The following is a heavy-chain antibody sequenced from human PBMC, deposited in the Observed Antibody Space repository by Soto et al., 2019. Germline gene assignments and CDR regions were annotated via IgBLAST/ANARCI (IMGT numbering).Heavy chain of an antibody. J-gene: IGHJ4*02. CDR2: INSDGSSR. CDR3: VRDDMGVGLDY. CDR1: GFTFSSHW. V-gene: IGHV3-74*03. D-gene: IGHD1-26*01. Sequence: EVQLVESGGGLVQPGGSLRLSCAASGFTFSSHWMFWFRQAPGKGLVWVSHINSDGSSRTYADSVKGRFTISRDNAKNTVYLQMNSLRAEETAVYYCVRDDMGVGLDYWGLGTLVTVSS.